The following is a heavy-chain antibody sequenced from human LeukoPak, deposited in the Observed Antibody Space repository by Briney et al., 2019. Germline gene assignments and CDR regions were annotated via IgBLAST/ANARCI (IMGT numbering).Heavy chain of an antibody. CDR2: ISGSDGST. D-gene: IGHD5/OR15-5a*01. Sequence: GGSLRLSCAASGFTLSSYVMSWVRQAPGKGLQWVSAISGSDGSTHYADSVKGRFTISRDSPNNRLYLQMNSLRAEDTAIYYCAKDVASTISSGGYYFDLWGQGTLVTVSS. J-gene: IGHJ4*02. V-gene: IGHV3-23*01. CDR3: AKDVASTISSGGYYFDL. CDR1: GFTLSSYV.